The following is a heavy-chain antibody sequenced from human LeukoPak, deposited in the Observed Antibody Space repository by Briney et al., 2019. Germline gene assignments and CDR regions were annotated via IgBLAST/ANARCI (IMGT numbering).Heavy chain of an antibody. CDR2: IDKEGSAA. D-gene: IGHD1-26*01. CDR1: RFIFTNYW. Sequence: GGSLRLSCVSSRFIFTNYWMHWVRQVPGKGPVWVGRIDKEGSAAFYAESVKGRFTISRDNVKSTVYLQMNSLTAEDTAVYHCARGGYSGSYYRFDWGQGTLVTVSS. J-gene: IGHJ4*02. CDR3: ARGGYSGSYYRFD. V-gene: IGHV3-74*01.